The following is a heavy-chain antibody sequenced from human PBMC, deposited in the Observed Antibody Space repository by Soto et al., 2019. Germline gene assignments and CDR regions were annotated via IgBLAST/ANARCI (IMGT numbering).Heavy chain of an antibody. CDR2: ISGSGGST. CDR1: GFTFSSYA. Sequence: GGSLRLSCAASGFTFSSYAMSWVRQAPGKGLEWVSAISGSGGSTYYADSVKGRFTISRDNSKNTLYLQMNSLRAEDTAVYYYAKKGPGFFRPYGMDVWGQGTTVTVSS. V-gene: IGHV3-23*01. D-gene: IGHD6-6*01. J-gene: IGHJ6*02. CDR3: AKKGPGFFRPYGMDV.